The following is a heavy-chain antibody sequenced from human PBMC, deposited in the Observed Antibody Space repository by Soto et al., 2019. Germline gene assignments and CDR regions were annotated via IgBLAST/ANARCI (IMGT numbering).Heavy chain of an antibody. Sequence: ASVKVSCKASGYTFTSYYMHWVRQAPGQGPEWMGIINPSGGSTSYAQKFQGRVTMTRDTSTSTVYMELSSLRSEDTAVYYCARGDSSGYPNYYYYGMDVWGQGTTVTVSS. D-gene: IGHD3-22*01. CDR1: GYTFTSYY. J-gene: IGHJ6*02. V-gene: IGHV1-46*01. CDR3: ARGDSSGYPNYYYYGMDV. CDR2: INPSGGST.